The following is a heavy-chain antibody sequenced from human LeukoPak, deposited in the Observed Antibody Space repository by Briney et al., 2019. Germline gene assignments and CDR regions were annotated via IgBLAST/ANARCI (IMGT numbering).Heavy chain of an antibody. J-gene: IGHJ4*02. CDR2: INYSGST. Sequence: SDTLSLTCSVSGGSISNISYYWGWIRQPPGKGLEWIGSINYSGSTYYNPSLKSRVTISVDTSKNQFSLKLSSVTAADTAVYYCARRRFVRGPDVVNPFDYWGQGTLVTVSS. CDR3: ARRRFVRGPDVVNPFDY. CDR1: GGSISNISYY. D-gene: IGHD2-8*01. V-gene: IGHV4-39*01.